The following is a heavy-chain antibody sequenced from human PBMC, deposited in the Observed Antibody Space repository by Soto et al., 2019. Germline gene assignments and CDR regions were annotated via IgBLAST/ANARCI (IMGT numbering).Heavy chain of an antibody. J-gene: IGHJ6*02. CDR1: GGSFSGYY. Sequence: SDTLSLTCAVYGGSFSGYYWSWIRQPPGKGLEWIGEINHSGSTNYNPSLKSRVTISVDTSKNQFSLKLSSVTAADTAVYYCARGSKRYYDFWSGYYRYYYGMDVWGQGTKVTVSS. CDR2: INHSGST. CDR3: ARGSKRYYDFWSGYYRYYYGMDV. D-gene: IGHD3-3*01. V-gene: IGHV4-34*01.